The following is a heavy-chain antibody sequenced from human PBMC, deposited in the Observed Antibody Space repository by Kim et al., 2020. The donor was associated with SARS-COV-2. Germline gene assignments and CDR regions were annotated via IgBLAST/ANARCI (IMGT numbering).Heavy chain of an antibody. J-gene: IGHJ4*02. Sequence: GGSLRLSCAASGFTFSGSAMHWVRQASGKGLEWVGRIRSKANSYATAYAASVKGRFTISRDDSKNTAYLQMNSLKTEDTAVYYCTRGAFGFYGSGSYSMYWGQGTLVTVSS. CDR1: GFTFSGSA. CDR2: IRSKANSYAT. V-gene: IGHV3-73*01. CDR3: TRGAFGFYGSGSYSMY. D-gene: IGHD3-10*01.